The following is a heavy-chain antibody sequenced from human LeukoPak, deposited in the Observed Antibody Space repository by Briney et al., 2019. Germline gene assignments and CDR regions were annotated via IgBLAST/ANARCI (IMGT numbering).Heavy chain of an antibody. V-gene: IGHV4-34*01. J-gene: IGHJ6*04. CDR2: INHSGST. Sequence: SETLSLTCAVYGGSFSGYYWSWIRQPPGKGLEWIGEINHSGSTNYNPSLKSRVTISVDTSKNLFSLKLSSVTAADTAVYYCARPHLRRDYYYYGMDVWGKGTTVTVSS. CDR3: ARPHLRRDYYYYGMDV. CDR1: GGSFSGYY.